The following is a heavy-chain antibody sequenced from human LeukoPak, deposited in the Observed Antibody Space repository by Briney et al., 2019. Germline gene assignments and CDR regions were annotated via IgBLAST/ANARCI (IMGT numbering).Heavy chain of an antibody. V-gene: IGHV5-51*01. Sequence: GESLKISCKGFGYSFTSYWIGWVRQMPGKGLEWMGIINPGVSDARYSPSFQGRVIISVDKSISTLYLQWSSLKASDTAIYYCARSPYYYDAGSYSDYWGQGTLVTVSS. D-gene: IGHD3-10*01. CDR1: GYSFTSYW. J-gene: IGHJ4*02. CDR3: ARSPYYYDAGSYSDY. CDR2: INPGVSDA.